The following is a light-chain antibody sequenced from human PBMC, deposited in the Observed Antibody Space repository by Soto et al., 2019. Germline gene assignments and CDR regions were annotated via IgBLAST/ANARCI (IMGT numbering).Light chain of an antibody. CDR1: QRIDNY. Sequence: IQMTQSPSSLSASVGDRVTITCRASQRIDNYLNWYHQKTGKAPKLLIYAASNLQSGVPSRFSGSGSGTDFTLTISNLQPEDFATYYCQQTYSTPFTFGPGTKVDIK. J-gene: IGKJ3*01. V-gene: IGKV1-39*01. CDR3: QQTYSTPFT. CDR2: AAS.